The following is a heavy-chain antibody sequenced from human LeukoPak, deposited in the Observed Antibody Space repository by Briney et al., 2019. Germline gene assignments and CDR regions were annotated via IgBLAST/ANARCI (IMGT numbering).Heavy chain of an antibody. CDR1: GDSINSSNW. CDR2: IYHSGNT. J-gene: IGHJ4*02. D-gene: IGHD1-26*01. CDR3: ATTTIRLGY. V-gene: IGHV4-4*02. Sequence: PSETLSLTCAVSGDSINSSNWWNWVRQPPGQGLEWIAEIYHSGNTNYNPSLKSRVTISLDKSKNQFSLKLSSVTAADTAVYYCATTTIRLGYWGQGTLVTVSS.